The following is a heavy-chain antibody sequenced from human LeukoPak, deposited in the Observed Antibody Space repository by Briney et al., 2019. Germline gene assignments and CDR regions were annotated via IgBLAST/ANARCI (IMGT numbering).Heavy chain of an antibody. Sequence: GGSLRLSCAASGFTFSSYSMNWVRQAPGKGLEWVSSITSSSSYIYYADSVKGRFTISRDNGKKSLYLQMNSLRAEDTAVYYCARLYDDYTNGRFDSWGQGTLVTASS. CDR1: GFTFSSYS. J-gene: IGHJ4*02. CDR3: ARLYDDYTNGRFDS. V-gene: IGHV3-21*01. D-gene: IGHD4-11*01. CDR2: ITSSSSYI.